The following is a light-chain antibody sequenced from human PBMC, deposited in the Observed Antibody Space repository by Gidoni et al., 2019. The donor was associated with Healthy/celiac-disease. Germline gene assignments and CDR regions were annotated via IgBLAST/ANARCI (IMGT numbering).Light chain of an antibody. CDR2: AAS. J-gene: IGKJ1*01. CDR3: QQSYSTPRT. CDR1: QSISSY. V-gene: IGKV1-39*01. Sequence: IQMTQSPSSLSASVGERVTITCRAIQSISSYLNWYQQKPGKAPKLLIYAASSLQSGVPSRFSGSGSGTDFTLTISSLQPEDFATYYCQQSYSTPRTFGQGTKVEIK.